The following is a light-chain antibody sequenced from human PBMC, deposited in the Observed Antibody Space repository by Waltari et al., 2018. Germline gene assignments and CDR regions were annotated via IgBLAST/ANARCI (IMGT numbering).Light chain of an antibody. J-gene: IGKJ4*01. CDR3: QQYDDFPLT. Sequence: DIQMTQSPASLSASVGDRITITCQASQDISNFLNWYQQKPGKAPNLLISEAGNVETGGPSRFSGGGCGTDFTFTISSLQPDDIATYYCQQYDDFPLTFGGGTKVEVK. CDR1: QDISNF. CDR2: EAG. V-gene: IGKV1-33*01.